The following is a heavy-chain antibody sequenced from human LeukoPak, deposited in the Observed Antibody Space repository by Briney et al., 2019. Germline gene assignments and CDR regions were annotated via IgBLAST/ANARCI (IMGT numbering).Heavy chain of an antibody. Sequence: SETLSLTCTISGGSISSSSYYWGWIRQPPGKGLEWIGSIYYSGSTYYNPSLKSRVTISVDTSKNQFSLKLSSVTAADTAVYYCARHDRIIASPLVWGQGTLVTVSS. CDR3: ARHDRIIASPLV. CDR1: GGSISSSSYY. CDR2: IYYSGST. J-gene: IGHJ4*02. V-gene: IGHV4-39*01. D-gene: IGHD6-13*01.